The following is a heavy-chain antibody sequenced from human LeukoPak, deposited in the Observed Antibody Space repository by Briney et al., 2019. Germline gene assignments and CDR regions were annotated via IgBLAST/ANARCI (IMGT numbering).Heavy chain of an antibody. J-gene: IGHJ4*02. CDR2: IGYDGSNK. CDR3: AKDGPYCSGGSCYSGRIDY. D-gene: IGHD2-15*01. CDR1: GFTFSSYG. V-gene: IGHV3-30*02. Sequence: GGSLRLSCAASGFTFSSYGMHWVRQAPGKGLEWVAFIGYDGSNKYYADSVKGRFTISRDNSKNTLYLQMNSLRAEDTAVYYCAKDGPYCSGGSCYSGRIDYWGQGTLVTVSS.